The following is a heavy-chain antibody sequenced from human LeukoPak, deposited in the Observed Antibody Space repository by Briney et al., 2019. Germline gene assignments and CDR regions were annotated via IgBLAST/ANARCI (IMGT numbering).Heavy chain of an antibody. CDR1: GFTFSSYA. Sequence: GGSLRLSCAASGFTFSSYAMSWVRQAPGKGLEWVANIKQDGSEKYYVDSVKGRFTISRDNAKNSLYLQMNSLRAEDTAVYYCAKVYHDSGCLIDYWGQGTLVTVSS. CDR2: IKQDGSEK. J-gene: IGHJ4*02. V-gene: IGHV3-7*03. CDR3: AKVYHDSGCLIDY. D-gene: IGHD6-19*01.